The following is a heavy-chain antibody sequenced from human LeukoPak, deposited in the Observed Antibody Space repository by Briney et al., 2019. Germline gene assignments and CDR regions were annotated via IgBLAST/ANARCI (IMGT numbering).Heavy chain of an antibody. V-gene: IGHV4-59*01. J-gene: IGHJ3*02. D-gene: IGHD1-20*01. CDR1: GYSISSGYY. CDR2: IYYSGST. CDR3: ARFDITGTTNAFDI. Sequence: PSETLSLTCAVSGYSISSGYYWSWIRQPPGKGLEWIGYIYYSGSTKYNPSLKSRVTISVDTSKNQFSLKLSSVTAADTAVYYCARFDITGTTNAFDIWGQGTMVTVSS.